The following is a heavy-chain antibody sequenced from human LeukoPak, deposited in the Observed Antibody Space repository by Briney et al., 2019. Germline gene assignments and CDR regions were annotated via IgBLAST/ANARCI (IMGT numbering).Heavy chain of an antibody. V-gene: IGHV3-69-1*01. CDR2: ITWNSGTV. CDR3: ARDSSSWFY. Sequence: NPGGSLRLSCAASGFTVSSNYMSWVRQAPGKGLEWVSGITWNSGTVGYADSVKGRFTISRDNAKNSLYLQMNSLRAEDTAVYYCARDSSSWFYWGQGTLVTVSS. J-gene: IGHJ4*02. CDR1: GFTVSSNY. D-gene: IGHD6-13*01.